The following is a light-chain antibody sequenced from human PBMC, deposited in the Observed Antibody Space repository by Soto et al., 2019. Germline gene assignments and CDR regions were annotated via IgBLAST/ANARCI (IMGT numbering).Light chain of an antibody. CDR2: DAS. CDR1: QDVNNY. Sequence: DIQMTQSPSSLSASVGDRVTITCHASQDVNNYLNWYQQKPGKAPKLLIYDASNLETGVPSRFRGSRSGTNFTLSVTSLQPDDFATYYCQQYDSLPLTFGGGTKVDIK. CDR3: QQYDSLPLT. V-gene: IGKV1-33*01. J-gene: IGKJ4*01.